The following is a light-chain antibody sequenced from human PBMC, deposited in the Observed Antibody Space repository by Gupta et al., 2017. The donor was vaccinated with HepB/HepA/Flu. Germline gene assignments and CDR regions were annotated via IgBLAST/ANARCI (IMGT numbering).Light chain of an antibody. CDR1: SSDVGAYNY. J-gene: IGLJ2*01. CDR2: EVN. CDR3: SSYAGSNNLV. Sequence: QSALTQPPSASGSPGQSVTISCTGTSSDVGAYNYVTWYQQHPGKAPKLMIYEVNTRPSGVPDRFSGSKSGNTASLTVSGLQAEDEADYYCSSYAGSNNLVFGGGTKLTVL. V-gene: IGLV2-8*01.